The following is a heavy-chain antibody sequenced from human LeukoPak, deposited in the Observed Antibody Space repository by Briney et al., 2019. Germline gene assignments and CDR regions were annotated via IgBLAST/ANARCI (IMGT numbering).Heavy chain of an antibody. CDR2: ISSSGNTI. J-gene: IGHJ6*03. D-gene: IGHD3-9*01. CDR1: GFTFSDYY. V-gene: IGHV3-11*04. CDR3: ARVRDILTGYYYYYMDV. Sequence: GGSLRLSCAASGFTFSDYYMSWIRQAPGKGLEWVSYISSSGNTIYYADSVKGRFTISRDNAKNSLYLQMNSLRAEDTAVYYCARVRDILTGYYYYYMDVWGKGTTVTVSS.